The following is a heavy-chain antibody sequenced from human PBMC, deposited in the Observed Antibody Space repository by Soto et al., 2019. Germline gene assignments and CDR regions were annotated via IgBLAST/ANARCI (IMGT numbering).Heavy chain of an antibody. D-gene: IGHD6-6*01. J-gene: IGHJ4*02. CDR1: GYTFTSYG. CDR2: SAAYNGNT. V-gene: IGHV1-18*01. CDR3: AGASWDSSSGGDY. Sequence: QVQLVQSGAEVKKPGASVKVSCKASGYTFTSYGTTGARQAPGQGLEWMGWSAAYNGNTNYAQKLQGRVTMTTDTSTSTAYMELRTLRSDDTAVYYCAGASWDSSSGGDYWGQGTLVTVST.